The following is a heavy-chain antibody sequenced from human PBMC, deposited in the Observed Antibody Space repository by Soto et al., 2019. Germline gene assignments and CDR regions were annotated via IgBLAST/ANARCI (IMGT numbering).Heavy chain of an antibody. CDR1: GGSISSGGYS. J-gene: IGHJ6*02. V-gene: IGHV4-30-2*01. D-gene: IGHD2-15*01. Sequence: QLRLQESGSGLVKPSQTLSLTCAVSGGSISSGGYSWSWIRQPPGKGLEWIGYIYHSGSTYYNPSLKSRVTISVDRSKNQVSLKLSSVTAADTAVYYCARTLLGYCSGGSCYSPAGMDVWGQGTTVTVSS. CDR3: ARTLLGYCSGGSCYSPAGMDV. CDR2: IYHSGST.